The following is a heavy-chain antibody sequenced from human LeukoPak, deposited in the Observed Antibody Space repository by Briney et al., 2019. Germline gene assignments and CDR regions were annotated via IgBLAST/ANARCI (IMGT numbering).Heavy chain of an antibody. V-gene: IGHV4-34*01. CDR3: ARADYGDHDSFFDY. CDR2: INHSGST. D-gene: IGHD4-17*01. CDR1: GGSFSGYY. Sequence: SETLSLTCAVYGGSFSGYYWSWIRQPPGKGLEWIREINHSGSTNYNPSLKSRVTISVDTSKNQFSLKLSSVTAADTAVYYCARADYGDHDSFFDYWGQGTLVTVSS. J-gene: IGHJ4*02.